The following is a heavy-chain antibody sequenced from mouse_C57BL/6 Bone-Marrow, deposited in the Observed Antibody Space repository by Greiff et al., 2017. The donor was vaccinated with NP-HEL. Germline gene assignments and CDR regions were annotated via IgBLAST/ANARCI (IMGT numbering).Heavy chain of an antibody. CDR3: TRRFLWFAY. J-gene: IGHJ3*01. V-gene: IGHV1-15*01. CDR2: IDPETGGT. Sequence: QVQLKQSGAELVRPGASVTLSCKASGYTFTDYEMHWVKQTPVHGLEWIGAIDPETGGTAYNQKFKGKAILTADKSSSTAYMELRGLTSEDSAVYYCTRRFLWFAYWGQGTLVTVSA. CDR1: GYTFTDYE.